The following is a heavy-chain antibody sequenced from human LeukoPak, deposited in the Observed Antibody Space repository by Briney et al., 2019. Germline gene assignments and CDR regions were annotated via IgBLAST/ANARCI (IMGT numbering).Heavy chain of an antibody. J-gene: IGHJ4*02. Sequence: PSETLSLTCTVSGGSISSGGYYWSWIRQHPGKGLEWIGYIYYSGSTNYNPSLKSRVTISVDTSKNQFSLKLSSVTAADTAVYYCARAPRVGLLYYFDYWGQGTLVTVSS. V-gene: IGHV4-61*08. CDR3: ARAPRVGLLYYFDY. CDR1: GGSISSGGYY. CDR2: IYYSGST. D-gene: IGHD1-26*01.